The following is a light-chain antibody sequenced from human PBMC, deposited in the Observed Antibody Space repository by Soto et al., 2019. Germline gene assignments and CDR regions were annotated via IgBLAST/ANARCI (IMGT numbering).Light chain of an antibody. CDR1: SSNIGSKY. CDR2: RSN. CDR3: AAWDDSLSGSWV. Sequence: QSVLTQPPSASGTPGQRVTISCSGSSSNIGSKYVYWYQQLPGTAPKLLISRSNQRPSGVPDRFSGSKSGTSASLAISGLRSEDEADYYCAAWDDSLSGSWVFGGGTKLTVL. V-gene: IGLV1-47*01. J-gene: IGLJ3*02.